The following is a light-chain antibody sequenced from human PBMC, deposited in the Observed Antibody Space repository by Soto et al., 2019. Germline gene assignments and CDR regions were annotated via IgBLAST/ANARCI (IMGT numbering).Light chain of an antibody. J-gene: IGKJ5*01. CDR1: QSVSTY. V-gene: IGKV3-11*01. CDR2: DAS. Sequence: VLTQSPATLSLTPGESATLTCRASQSVSTYLAWYQQKPGQAPRLLIYDASNRVTGIPARFRGSGSGTDFTLTISSLEPDDFAVYYCQARSNWHISSGQGTRLEIK. CDR3: QARSNWHIS.